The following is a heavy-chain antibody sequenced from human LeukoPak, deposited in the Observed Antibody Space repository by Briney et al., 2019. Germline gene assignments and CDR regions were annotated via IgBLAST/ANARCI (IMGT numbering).Heavy chain of an antibody. CDR2: IYTSGST. CDR3: ARDSPPYCGGDCYPDY. J-gene: IGHJ4*02. Sequence: SETLSLTCTVSGGSISSYYWSWIRQPAGKGLEWIGRIYTSGSTNYNPSLKSRVTMSVDTSKNQFSLKLSSVTAAATAVYYCARDSPPYCGGDCYPDYWGQGILVTVSS. D-gene: IGHD2-21*02. CDR1: GGSISSYY. V-gene: IGHV4-4*07.